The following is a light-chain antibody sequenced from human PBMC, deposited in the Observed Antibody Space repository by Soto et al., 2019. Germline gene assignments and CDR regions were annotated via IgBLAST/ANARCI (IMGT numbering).Light chain of an antibody. CDR2: DVT. J-gene: IGLJ1*01. Sequence: QSALTQPRSVSGSPGQSVTISCTGTSSDVGNYNSVSWYQHHPGKAPKLMIYDVTKRPSGVPDRFSGSKSGNTASLTISGLQAEDEADYYCCSYAETFYVFGTGTKVTVL. CDR3: CSYAETFYV. CDR1: SSDVGNYNS. V-gene: IGLV2-11*01.